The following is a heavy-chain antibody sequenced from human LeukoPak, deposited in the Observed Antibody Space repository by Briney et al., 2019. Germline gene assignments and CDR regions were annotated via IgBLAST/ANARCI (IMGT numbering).Heavy chain of an antibody. CDR2: INPNSGGT. J-gene: IGHJ6*02. CDR3: ARDPENIVVLPAPPHGRDV. V-gene: IGHV1-2*02. D-gene: IGHD2-2*01. Sequence: ASVKVSCKASGYTFTGYYMHWVRQAPGQGLEWMGWINPNSGGTNYAQKFQGRVTMTRDTSISTAYMELSRLRSDDTAVYYCARDPENIVVLPAPPHGRDVGGQGTTVTASS. CDR1: GYTFTGYY.